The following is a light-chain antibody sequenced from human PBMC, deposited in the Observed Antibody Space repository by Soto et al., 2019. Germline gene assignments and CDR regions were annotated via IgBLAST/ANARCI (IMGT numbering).Light chain of an antibody. V-gene: IGKV3-20*01. CDR3: QQYGTSPRT. Sequence: EIVLTQSPGTLSLSPGARATLSCRASQSVPSKYLAWYQQNPGQAPRLLIYGASNRATGIPDKFSGSGSGTDCTLTISRLEPEDFAVYYCQQYGTSPRTFGQGTKVDIK. CDR2: GAS. J-gene: IGKJ1*01. CDR1: QSVPSKY.